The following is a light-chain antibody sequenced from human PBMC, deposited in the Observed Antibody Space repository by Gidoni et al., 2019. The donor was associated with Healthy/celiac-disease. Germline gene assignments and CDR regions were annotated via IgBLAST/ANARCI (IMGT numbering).Light chain of an antibody. CDR1: QDISNY. J-gene: IGKJ2*01. Sequence: DIPMTQSPSSLSASVGDRVTITCQASQDISNYLNWYQQKPGKAPKLLIYDASNSETGVPSRFSGSGSGTDFTFTISSLQPEDIATYYCQQYDNLYTFGQXTKLEIK. CDR3: QQYDNLYT. V-gene: IGKV1-33*01. CDR2: DAS.